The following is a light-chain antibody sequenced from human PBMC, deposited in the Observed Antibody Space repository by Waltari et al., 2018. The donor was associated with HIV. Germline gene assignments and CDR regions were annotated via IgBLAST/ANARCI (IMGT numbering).Light chain of an antibody. CDR2: DVS. J-gene: IGLJ2*01. CDR1: ASDIGDYNY. Sequence: QSALTQPASVSGAPGQSITISCTGTASDIGDYNYVSWYQQHPGKAPKLVIYDVSNRPSGISTRFSGCKSGTTASLTNAGLQAEDEAVYYCSSYTRSTRTTACLFGGGTRLTIL. CDR3: SSYTRSTRTTACL. V-gene: IGLV2-14*03.